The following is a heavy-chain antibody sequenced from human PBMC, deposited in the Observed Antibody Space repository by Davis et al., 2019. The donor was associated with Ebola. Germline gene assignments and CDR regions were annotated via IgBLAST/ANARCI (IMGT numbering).Heavy chain of an antibody. Sequence: GGSLRLSCAASGFTFSSYAMSWVRQAPGKGLEWVSGITGSGGSTYYADSVKGRFTISRDNSKNTLYLQMNSLRAEDTAVYYCANDPPDYGDYYFDYWGQGTLVTVSS. CDR3: ANDPPDYGDYYFDY. CDR1: GFTFSSYA. J-gene: IGHJ4*02. D-gene: IGHD4-17*01. V-gene: IGHV3-23*01. CDR2: ITGSGGST.